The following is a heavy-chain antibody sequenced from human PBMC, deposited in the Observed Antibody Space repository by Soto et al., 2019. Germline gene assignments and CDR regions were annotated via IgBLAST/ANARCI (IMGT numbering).Heavy chain of an antibody. CDR1: GGSISSSSYY. Sequence: PSQTLSLTCTVSGGSISSSSYYWGWIRQPPGKGLEWIGSIYYSGSTNYNPSLKSRVTISVDTSKNQFSLKLSSVTAADTAVYYCARDPRYYDSSGYYWPSSGMDVWGQGTTVTVSS. J-gene: IGHJ6*02. V-gene: IGHV4-39*07. CDR2: IYYSGST. D-gene: IGHD3-22*01. CDR3: ARDPRYYDSSGYYWPSSGMDV.